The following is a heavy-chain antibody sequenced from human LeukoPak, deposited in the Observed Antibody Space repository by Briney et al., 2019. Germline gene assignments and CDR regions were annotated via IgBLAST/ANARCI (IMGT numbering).Heavy chain of an antibody. CDR2: INPSGGST. V-gene: IGHV1-46*01. CDR3: ARQGYCSSTSCPYFDY. Sequence: ASVKVSCKASGYTFTSYYMHWVRQAPGQGLEWMGIINPSGGSTSYAQKFQGRVTMTTDTSTSTAYMELRSLRSDDTAVYYCARQGYCSSTSCPYFDYWGQGTLVTVSS. CDR1: GYTFTSYY. J-gene: IGHJ4*02. D-gene: IGHD2-2*01.